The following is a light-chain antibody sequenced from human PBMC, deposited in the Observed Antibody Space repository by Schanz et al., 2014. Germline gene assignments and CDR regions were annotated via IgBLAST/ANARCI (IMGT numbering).Light chain of an antibody. V-gene: IGKV3-15*01. CDR2: GAS. CDR3: QQYNNWPPWT. Sequence: EIVVTQSPATLSVSPGDRAALSCRASQSIGSTLAWYQQKPGRPPRLLIYGASTRATGIPARFSGSGSGTEFTLTISSLQSEDFAVYYCQQYNNWPPWTFGQGTKVEIK. J-gene: IGKJ1*01. CDR1: QSIGST.